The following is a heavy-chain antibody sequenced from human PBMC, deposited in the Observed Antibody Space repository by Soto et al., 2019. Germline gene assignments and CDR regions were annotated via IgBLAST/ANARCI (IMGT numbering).Heavy chain of an antibody. V-gene: IGHV1-3*01. CDR1: GYTFTSYA. J-gene: IGHJ4*02. Sequence: ASVKVSCKASGYTFTSYAMHWVRQAPGQRLEWMGWINAGNGNTKYSQKFQGRVTITRDTSASTAYMELSSLRSEDTAVYYCARDLGVGAASDYWGLGTLVTVSS. CDR3: ARDLGVGAASDY. CDR2: INAGNGNT. D-gene: IGHD1-26*01.